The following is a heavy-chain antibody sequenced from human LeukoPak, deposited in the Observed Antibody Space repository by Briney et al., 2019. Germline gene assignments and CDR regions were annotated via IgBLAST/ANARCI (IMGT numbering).Heavy chain of an antibody. CDR3: AKGRDISSWYGFDY. J-gene: IGHJ4*02. Sequence: SGGSLRLSCAASGFTFSSYAMSWVRQAPGKGLEWVSAISGSGGSTYYADSVKGRFTISRDNSKNTLYLQMNSLRAEDTAVYYCAKGRDISSWYGFDYWGQGTLVTVSS. V-gene: IGHV3-23*01. CDR1: GFTFSSYA. D-gene: IGHD6-13*01. CDR2: ISGSGGST.